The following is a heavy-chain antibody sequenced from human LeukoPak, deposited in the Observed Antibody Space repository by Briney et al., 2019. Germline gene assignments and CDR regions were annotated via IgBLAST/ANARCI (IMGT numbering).Heavy chain of an antibody. CDR3: ARERGIVVVVAATPTGGFDP. V-gene: IGHV1-2*02. Sequence: ASVKVSCKASGYTFTGYYMHWVRQAPGQGLEWMGWINPNSGGTNYAQKFQGRVTMTRDTSISTAYMELSRLRSDDTAVYYCARERGIVVVVAATPTGGFDPWGQGTLVTVSS. CDR1: GYTFTGYY. J-gene: IGHJ5*02. CDR2: INPNSGGT. D-gene: IGHD2-15*01.